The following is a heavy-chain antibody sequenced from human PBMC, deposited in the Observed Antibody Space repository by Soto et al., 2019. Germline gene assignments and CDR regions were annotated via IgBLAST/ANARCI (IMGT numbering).Heavy chain of an antibody. CDR3: ARGRSGYDFSY. CDR2: MSPDSGKT. J-gene: IGHJ4*02. Sequence: QVQLVQSGAEVKKPGTSVKVSCKASGYNFYSVDINWVRQATGQGLEWMGWMSPDSGKTGSAQKFQGRVTMTWSAATTTAYMELTSLRSEDTAVYYCARGRSGYDFSYWGQGPLVTVSS. D-gene: IGHD5-12*01. V-gene: IGHV1-8*01. CDR1: GYNFYSVD.